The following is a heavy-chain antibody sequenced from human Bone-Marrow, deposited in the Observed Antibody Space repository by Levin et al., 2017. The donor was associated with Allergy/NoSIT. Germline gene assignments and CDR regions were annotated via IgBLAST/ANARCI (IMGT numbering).Heavy chain of an antibody. Sequence: GGSLRLSCAASGFTFSSYAMSWVRQAPGKGLEWVSSISGSGGSAYYADSVKGRFTISRDNSKNTLYLQMNSLRAEDTALYYCAKDDHNSGENWFDSWGQGTLVTVSS. D-gene: IGHD6-25*01. V-gene: IGHV3-23*01. CDR1: GFTFSSYA. CDR3: AKDDHNSGENWFDS. CDR2: ISGSGGSA. J-gene: IGHJ5*01.